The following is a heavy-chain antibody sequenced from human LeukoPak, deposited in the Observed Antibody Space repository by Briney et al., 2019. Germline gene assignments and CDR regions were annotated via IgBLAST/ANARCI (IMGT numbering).Heavy chain of an antibody. CDR3: ARERELTGISGHYSFDY. J-gene: IGHJ4*01. V-gene: IGHV4-4*07. D-gene: IGHD3-9*01. Sequence: PSETLSLTCTVSAGSISGYYWTWIWQPAGKGLEWIGRISGGGTAYYNPSLESRVSLSLDTSKNQFSLKVTSVTAADTAVYFCARERELTGISGHYSFDYWGQGILVSVSS. CDR1: AGSISGYY. CDR2: ISGGGTA.